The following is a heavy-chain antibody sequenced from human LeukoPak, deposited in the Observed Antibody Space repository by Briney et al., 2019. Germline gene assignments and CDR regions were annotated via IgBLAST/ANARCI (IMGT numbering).Heavy chain of an antibody. CDR3: AKDIGVWYSSGWRYYYYGMDV. CDR1: GFTFSSYG. V-gene: IGHV3-30*18. J-gene: IGHJ6*02. D-gene: IGHD6-19*01. CDR2: ISYDGSNK. Sequence: GGSLRLSCAASGFTFSSYGMHWVRQAPGKGLEWVAVISYDGSNKYYADSVKGRFTISRDNSKNTLYLQMNSLRAEDAAVYYCAKDIGVWYSSGWRYYYYGMDVWGQGTTVTVS.